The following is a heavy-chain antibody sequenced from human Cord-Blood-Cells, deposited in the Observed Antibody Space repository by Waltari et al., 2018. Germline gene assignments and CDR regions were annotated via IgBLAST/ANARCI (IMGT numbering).Heavy chain of an antibody. J-gene: IGHJ4*02. CDR2: INHSGST. V-gene: IGHV4-34*01. D-gene: IGHD6-19*01. CDR3: ARGRRGAGDY. CDR1: GGSFSGYY. Sequence: QVQLQQWGAGLLKPSETLSLTCAVYGGSFSGYYWSWIRQPPGKGLEGIGEINHSGSTHYNPSLKSRVTISVDTSKNQFSLKLSSVTAADTAVYYCARGRRGAGDYWGQGTLVTVSS.